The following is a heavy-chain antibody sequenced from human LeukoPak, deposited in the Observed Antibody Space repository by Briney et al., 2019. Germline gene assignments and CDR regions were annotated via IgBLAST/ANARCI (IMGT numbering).Heavy chain of an antibody. J-gene: IGHJ4*02. CDR3: ARDRGYSYGFFDY. Sequence: GASVKVSCKASGYTFTGYYMHWVRQAPGQGLEWMGWINPNSGGTNYAQKFQGRVTMTRDTSISTAYMELSRLRSDDTAVYYCARDRGYSYGFFDYWGQGTLVTVSS. CDR2: INPNSGGT. V-gene: IGHV1-2*02. D-gene: IGHD5-18*01. CDR1: GYTFTGYY.